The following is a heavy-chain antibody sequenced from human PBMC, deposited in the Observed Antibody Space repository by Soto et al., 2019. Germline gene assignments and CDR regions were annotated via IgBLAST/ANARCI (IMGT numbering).Heavy chain of an antibody. J-gene: IGHJ6*02. Sequence: VKVSCQASGGTFSSYAISWVRQAPGQGLEWMGGIIPIFGTANYAQKFQGRVTITADKSTSTAYMELSSLRSEDTAVYYCAREGGSYYYYYGMDAWGQGTTVTVSS. CDR2: IIPIFGTA. D-gene: IGHD1-26*01. CDR3: AREGGSYYYYYGMDA. CDR1: GGTFSSYA. V-gene: IGHV1-69*06.